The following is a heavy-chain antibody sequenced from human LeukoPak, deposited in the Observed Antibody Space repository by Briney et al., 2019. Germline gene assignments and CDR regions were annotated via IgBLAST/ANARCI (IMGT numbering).Heavy chain of an antibody. CDR2: INPNSGGT. V-gene: IGHV1-2*02. J-gene: IGHJ6*03. D-gene: IGHD3-9*01. CDR3: ARDKYDILTGYYKPTFYYYYMDV. CDR1: GYTFTGYY. Sequence: GASVKVSCKASGYTFTGYYMHWVRQAPGQGLEWMGWINPNSGGTNYAQKFQGRVTMTRDTSISTAYMELSRLRSDDTAVYYCARDKYDILTGYYKPTFYYYYMDVWGKGTTVTVSS.